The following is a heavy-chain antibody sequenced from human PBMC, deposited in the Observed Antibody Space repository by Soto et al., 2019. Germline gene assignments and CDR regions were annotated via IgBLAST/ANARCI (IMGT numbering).Heavy chain of an antibody. Sequence: QVQLVQSGAEVKKPGSSVKVSCKASGGTFSSYAISWVRQAPGQGLEWMGGIIPIFGTANYAQKFQGRVTTPADESTNTAYMELSSLRSEDTAVYYCARDSGYVDTAMVTFYYYGMDVWGQGTTVTVSS. V-gene: IGHV1-69*12. CDR1: GGTFSSYA. CDR2: IIPIFGTA. CDR3: ARDSGYVDTAMVTFYYYGMDV. J-gene: IGHJ6*02. D-gene: IGHD5-18*01.